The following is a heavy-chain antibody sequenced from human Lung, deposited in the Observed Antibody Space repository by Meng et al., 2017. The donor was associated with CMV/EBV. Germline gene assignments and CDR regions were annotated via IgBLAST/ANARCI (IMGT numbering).Heavy chain of an antibody. CDR2: IYYSGST. Sequence: LSCTVSGGSIADFYWTWIRQPPGKGLEYIAYIYYSGSTNYNPSLRSRVTMSLDSSKNQFSLKLSSVTAADTAVYYCARLHPEDTGYSYGYELGRFDHWGQGAXVTVSS. CDR1: GGSIADFY. D-gene: IGHD5-18*01. CDR3: ARLHPEDTGYSYGYELGRFDH. J-gene: IGHJ4*02. V-gene: IGHV4-59*01.